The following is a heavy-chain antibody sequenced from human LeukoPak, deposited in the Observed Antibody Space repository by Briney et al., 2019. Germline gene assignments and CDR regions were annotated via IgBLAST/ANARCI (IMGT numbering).Heavy chain of an antibody. CDR3: ARECPSSTSCHPQDY. CDR1: GYTFTSYG. D-gene: IGHD2-2*01. J-gene: IGHJ4*02. V-gene: IGHV1-18*01. Sequence: GASVKVSCKASGYTFTSYGISWVRQAPGQGLEWMGWISAYNGNTNYAQKLQGRVTTTTDTSTSTAYMELRSLRSDDTAVYYCARECPSSTSCHPQDYWGQGTLVTVSS. CDR2: ISAYNGNT.